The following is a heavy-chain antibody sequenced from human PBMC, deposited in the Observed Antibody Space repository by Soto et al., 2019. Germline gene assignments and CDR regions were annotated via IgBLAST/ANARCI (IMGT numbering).Heavy chain of an antibody. CDR1: GFTFSSYD. V-gene: IGHV3-13*04. CDR2: IGTAGDT. CDR3: AKDRLWAVGATNGMDV. Sequence: PGGSLRLSCAASGFTFSSYDMHWVRQATGKGLEWVSAIGTAGDTYYPGSVKGRFTISRENAKNSLYLQMNSLRAEDTALYYCAKDRLWAVGATNGMDVWGQGTTVTVSS. D-gene: IGHD1-26*01. J-gene: IGHJ6*02.